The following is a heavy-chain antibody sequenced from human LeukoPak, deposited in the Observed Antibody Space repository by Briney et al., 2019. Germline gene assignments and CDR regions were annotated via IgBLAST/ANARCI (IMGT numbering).Heavy chain of an antibody. CDR1: GFTFSDYY. CDR3: ARMEGDRSEWYFDL. Sequence: GGSLRLSCAASGFTFSDYYMSWIRQAPGKGLEWVSYISSSGSTINYAGSVKGRFTISRDNAKNSLYLQMNSLRAEDTAVYYCARMEGDRSEWYFDLWGRGTLVTVSS. V-gene: IGHV3-11*01. D-gene: IGHD2-21*02. J-gene: IGHJ2*01. CDR2: ISSSGSTI.